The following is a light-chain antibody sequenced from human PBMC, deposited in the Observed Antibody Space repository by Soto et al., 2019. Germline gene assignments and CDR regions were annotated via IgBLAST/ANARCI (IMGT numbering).Light chain of an antibody. CDR3: QQYNNGPPLT. V-gene: IGKV3-20*01. J-gene: IGKJ4*01. CDR2: GAS. CDR1: QSVSSSY. Sequence: EIVLTQSPGTLSLSPGERATLSCRASQSVSSSYLAWYQQKPGQAPMLLIYGASSRATGIPDRFSGSGSGTDFTLSISRLGPEDFAVYYCQQYNNGPPLTCGGGTKVDIK.